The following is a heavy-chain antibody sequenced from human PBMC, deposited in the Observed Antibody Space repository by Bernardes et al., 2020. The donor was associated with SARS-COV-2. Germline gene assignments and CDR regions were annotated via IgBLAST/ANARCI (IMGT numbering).Heavy chain of an antibody. Sequence: PETLSLTCTVSGDSVSSSSYFWCWIRQPPGKGLEWIGSIYSGGITYYNPSLKSLATISVDTSKNQFSLQLTSVTAADTAMYYCSSTPVTMILVVITYYYFDLWGRGTLVTVSS. D-gene: IGHD3-22*01. J-gene: IGHJ2*01. CDR1: GDSVSSSSYF. CDR3: SSTPVTMILVVITYYYFDL. CDR2: IYSGGIT. V-gene: IGHV4-39*01.